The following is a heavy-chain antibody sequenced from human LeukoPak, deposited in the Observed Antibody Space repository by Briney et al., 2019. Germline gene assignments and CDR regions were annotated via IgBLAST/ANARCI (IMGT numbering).Heavy chain of an antibody. J-gene: IGHJ3*02. CDR1: GFTFSSHS. Sequence: PGGSLRLSCAASGFTFSSHSMNWVRQAPGKGLEWVSYVSGSGGTIYYTDSVKGRFTISRDNAKISLYLQMNSLRDEDTAVYYCARVVLTGYYFDAFDIWGQGTMVTVSS. V-gene: IGHV3-48*02. D-gene: IGHD3-9*01. CDR3: ARVVLTGYYFDAFDI. CDR2: VSGSGGTI.